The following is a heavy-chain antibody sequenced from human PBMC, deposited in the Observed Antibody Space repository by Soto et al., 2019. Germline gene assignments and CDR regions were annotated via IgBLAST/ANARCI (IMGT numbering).Heavy chain of an antibody. V-gene: IGHV1-69*01. CDR1: GGTFSSYA. J-gene: IGHJ6*02. D-gene: IGHD3-9*01. CDR3: ARDIVHYDILTGYYYYYGMDV. CDR2: IIPIFGTA. Sequence: QVQLVQSGAEVKKPGSSVKVSCKASGGTFSSYAISWVRQAPGQGLEWMGGIIPIFGTANYAQKFQGRVTITADESTSTAYMELSSLRSEDTAVYYCARDIVHYDILTGYYYYYGMDVWGQGTTVTVSS.